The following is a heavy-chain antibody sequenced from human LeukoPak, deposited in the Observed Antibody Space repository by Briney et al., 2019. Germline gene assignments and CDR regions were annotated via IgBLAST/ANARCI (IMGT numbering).Heavy chain of an antibody. CDR2: IYYSGST. Sequence: PSETLSLTCTVSGGSISTSNYYWGWIRQPPGKGLEWIGRIYYSGSTYYNPSLKSRVTISVDTSKNQFSLKLSSVTAADTAVYYCARRHESKDIVVVLSSREGSFDPWGQGTLVTVSS. CDR1: GGSISTSNYY. J-gene: IGHJ5*02. V-gene: IGHV4-39*07. CDR3: ARRHESKDIVVVLSSREGSFDP. D-gene: IGHD2-2*01.